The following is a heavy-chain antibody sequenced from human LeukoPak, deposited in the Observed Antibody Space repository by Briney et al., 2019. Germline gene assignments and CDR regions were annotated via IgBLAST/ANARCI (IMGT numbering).Heavy chain of an antibody. J-gene: IGHJ4*02. V-gene: IGHV4-59*01. CDR3: AAANTGFRVDS. CDR1: GDSISSYY. Sequence: SETLSLTCTVSGDSISSYYWSWIRQPLGKGLEWLGYIFYSGSTNYNPSLQSRVTISVDTSKNQFSLKLSSVTAADTAVYYCAAANTGFRVDSWGQGTLVTVSS. CDR2: IFYSGST. D-gene: IGHD3-10*01.